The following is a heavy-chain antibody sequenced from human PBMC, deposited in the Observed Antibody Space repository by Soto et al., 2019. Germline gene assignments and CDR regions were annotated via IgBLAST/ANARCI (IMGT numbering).Heavy chain of an antibody. J-gene: IGHJ6*02. V-gene: IGHV1-2*02. CDR2: INPNSGGT. CDR3: ARSLTEGXCTITGCYTRPLYGMDV. D-gene: IGHD2-2*02. Sequence: GESLKISCKGSGYTFSGYYIHWLRQAPGQGLEWMGWINPNSGGTNYAQKFQGRVTVTRDTPTSTAYMELSRLTSDDTAVYYCARSLTEGXCTITGCYTRPLYGMDVWGQGTTVTVSS. CDR1: GYTFSGYY.